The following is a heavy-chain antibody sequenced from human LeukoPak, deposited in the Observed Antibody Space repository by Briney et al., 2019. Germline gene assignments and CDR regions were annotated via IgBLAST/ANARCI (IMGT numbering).Heavy chain of an antibody. V-gene: IGHV3-30-3*01. Sequence: GGSLRLSRAASGFTFSTYAMHWVRQAPGKGLEWVAIISYDGSSKYYANSVKGRFTISRDNSKSTLYLQMNSLRPEDTAVYYCARGDDSSGQVGYWGQGTLVTVSS. CDR2: ISYDGSSK. CDR3: ARGDDSSGQVGY. J-gene: IGHJ4*02. CDR1: GFTFSTYA. D-gene: IGHD3-22*01.